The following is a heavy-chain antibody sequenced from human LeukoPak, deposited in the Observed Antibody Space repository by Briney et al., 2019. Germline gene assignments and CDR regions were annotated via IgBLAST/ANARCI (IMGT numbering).Heavy chain of an antibody. CDR1: GGSISSYY. V-gene: IGHV4-59*01. J-gene: IGHJ5*02. CDR3: ARVSTEWIAAAGTHWFDP. D-gene: IGHD6-13*01. CDR2: IYYSGST. Sequence: SETLSLTCTVSGGSISSYYWSWIRQPPGKGLEWIGYIYYSGSTNYNPSLKSRVTISVDTSKNQFSLKLSSVTAADTAVYYCARVSTEWIAAAGTHWFDPWGQETLVTVSS.